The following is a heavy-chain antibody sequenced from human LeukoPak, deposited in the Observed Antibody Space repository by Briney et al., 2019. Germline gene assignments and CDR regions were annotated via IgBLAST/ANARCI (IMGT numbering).Heavy chain of an antibody. CDR3: ARRAGAYSHPYDY. D-gene: IGHD4/OR15-4a*01. CDR1: GGSISSGNYY. CDR2: IYSSGST. J-gene: IGHJ4*02. Sequence: PSETLSLTCTVSGGSISSGNYYWAWIRQPAGKELEWIGRIYSSGSTTYNPSLKSRVTLSVDMSKNQFSLTLTSVTAADTAVYYCARRAGAYSHPYDYWGQGTLVTVSS. V-gene: IGHV4-61*02.